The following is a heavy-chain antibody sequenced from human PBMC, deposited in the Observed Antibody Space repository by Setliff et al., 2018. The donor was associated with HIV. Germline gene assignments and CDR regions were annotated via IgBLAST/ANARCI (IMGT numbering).Heavy chain of an antibody. J-gene: IGHJ4*02. CDR1: GASRIDF. V-gene: IGHV4-39*07. CDR3: AKDRSGSYRTFDY. Sequence: SETLPLTCTVSGASRIDFWGWIRHPPGKGLERIGSVYYSGSTYYNPSLKSRVTISMDTSKNQFSLRLNSVTAADTAVYYCAKDRSGSYRTFDYWRPGILVTVSS. D-gene: IGHD1-26*01. CDR2: VYYSGST.